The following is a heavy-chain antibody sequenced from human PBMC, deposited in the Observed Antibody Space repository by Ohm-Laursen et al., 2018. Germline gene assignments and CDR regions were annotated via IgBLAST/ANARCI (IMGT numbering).Heavy chain of an antibody. J-gene: IGHJ6*02. CDR2: IYTSGST. CDR1: GGSISSYY. CDR3: ARDDIVVVPSYYYYGMDV. V-gene: IGHV4-4*07. Sequence: PSDTLSLTCTVSGGSISSYYWSWIRQPAGKGLEWIGRIYTSGSTNYNPSLKSRVIMSVDTSKNQFSLKLSSVTAADTAVYYCARDDIVVVPSYYYYGMDVWGQGTTVTVSS. D-gene: IGHD2-2*01.